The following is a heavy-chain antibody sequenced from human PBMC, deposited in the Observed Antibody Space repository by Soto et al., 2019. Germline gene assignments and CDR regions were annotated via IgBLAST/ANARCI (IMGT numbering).Heavy chain of an antibody. CDR2: VSGDGTIT. Sequence: GGSLRLSCAASGLTFNSYWMYWVRQAPGKGLVWVSRVSGDGTITAYADSVKGRFTISRDNAKNTLYLQMNSLRAEDTAVYYCARAYVNSGWYKLDYWGLGTLVNVSS. CDR3: ARAYVNSGWYKLDY. V-gene: IGHV3-74*01. J-gene: IGHJ4*02. D-gene: IGHD6-19*01. CDR1: GLTFNSYW.